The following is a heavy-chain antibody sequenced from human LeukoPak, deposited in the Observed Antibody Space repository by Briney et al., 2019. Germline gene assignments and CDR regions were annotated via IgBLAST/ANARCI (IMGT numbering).Heavy chain of an antibody. CDR3: ARRGGYSLFDY. Sequence: GGSLRLSCAASGFTFSSYWMSWVRQAPGKGLERVANMKYDGSEIYYVDSVRGRFTISRDNAMNSLFLQMNSLRAEDTAVYYCARRGGYSLFDYWGQGTLVTVSS. CDR1: GFTFSSYW. V-gene: IGHV3-7*01. J-gene: IGHJ4*02. CDR2: MKYDGSEI. D-gene: IGHD2-21*01.